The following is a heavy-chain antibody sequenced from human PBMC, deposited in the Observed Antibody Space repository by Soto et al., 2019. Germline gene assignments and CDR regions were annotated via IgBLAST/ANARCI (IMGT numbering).Heavy chain of an antibody. CDR2: IWYDGSNE. CDR1: GFIFSGYG. CDR3: TRRFSDGWYSDY. J-gene: IGHJ4*02. Sequence: QVQLVESGGGVVQPGRSLRLSCAASGFIFSGYGMHWVRQAPGKGLEWVAVIWYDGSNENYADSVNGRFTISRDNSKNPLYLQMNSLRAEDTAVYYCTRRFSDGWYSDYWGQGTLVTVSS. D-gene: IGHD6-19*01. V-gene: IGHV3-33*01.